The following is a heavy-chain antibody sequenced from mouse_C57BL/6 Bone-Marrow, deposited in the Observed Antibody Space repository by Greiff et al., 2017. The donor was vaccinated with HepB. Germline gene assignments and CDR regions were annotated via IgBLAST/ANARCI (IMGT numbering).Heavy chain of an antibody. CDR3: ARKERQRRLLWYFDV. Sequence: VQLQQSGPELVKPGASVKIPCKASGYTFTDYNMDWVKQSHGKSLEWIGDINPNNGGTIYNQKFKGKATLTVDKSSSTAYMELRSLTSEDTAVYYCARKERQRRLLWYFDVWGTGTTVTVSS. J-gene: IGHJ1*03. CDR1: GYTFTDYN. V-gene: IGHV1-18*01. CDR2: INPNNGGT. D-gene: IGHD3-2*02.